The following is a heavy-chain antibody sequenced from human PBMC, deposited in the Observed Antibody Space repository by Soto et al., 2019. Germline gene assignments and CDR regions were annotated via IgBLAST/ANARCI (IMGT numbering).Heavy chain of an antibody. V-gene: IGHV3-7*01. CDR1: GFTFSSYW. D-gene: IGHD3-16*02. CDR3: ARITFGGVIVMFSYYYYGMDV. J-gene: IGHJ6*02. Sequence: PGGSLRLSCAASGFTFSSYWRSWVRQAPGKGLEWVANIKQDGSEKYYVDSVKGRFTISRDNAKNSLYLQMNSLRAEDTAVYYCARITFGGVIVMFSYYYYGMDVWGQGTTVTVSS. CDR2: IKQDGSEK.